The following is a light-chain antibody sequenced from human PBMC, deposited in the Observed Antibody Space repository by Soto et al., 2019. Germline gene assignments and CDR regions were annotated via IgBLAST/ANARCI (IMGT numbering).Light chain of an antibody. CDR2: EVS. CDR3: TSYTSYSTLDV. J-gene: IGLJ1*01. CDR1: SSDVGGYNY. V-gene: IGLV2-14*01. Sequence: QSALTQPASVSGSPGQSITISCTGTSSDVGGYNYVSWYQQHPDKAPKLMIYEVSNRPSGVSNRFSGSKSGHTASLTISGLQSEDEAGYFCTSYTSYSTLDVFGTGTKLTVL.